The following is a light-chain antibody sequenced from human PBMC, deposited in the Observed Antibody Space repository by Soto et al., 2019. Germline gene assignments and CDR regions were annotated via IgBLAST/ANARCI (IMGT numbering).Light chain of an antibody. V-gene: IGKV3-20*01. CDR2: ATS. J-gene: IGKJ5*01. CDR3: QQYGRSPL. CDR1: ESVISDY. Sequence: ECVLTQSPGTLSLSPGETATLSCRASESVISDYSAWYQQKPGQAPRLLIYATSNRATGIPDRFSGSGSGTDFSLTISRLEPEDFAVYYCQQYGRSPLFGQGTRLEIK.